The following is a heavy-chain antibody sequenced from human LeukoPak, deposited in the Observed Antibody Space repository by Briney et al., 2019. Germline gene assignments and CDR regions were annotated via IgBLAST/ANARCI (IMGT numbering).Heavy chain of an antibody. CDR2: IYPGDSDT. CDR3: ARPYGSGSYLGVLGY. Sequence: GESLKISCKGSGYSFTSYWIGWVRQMPGKGLEWMGIIYPGDSDTRYSPSFQGQVTISADKSISTAYLQWSSLKASDTAMYYCARPYGSGSYLGVLGYWGQGTLVTVSS. D-gene: IGHD3-10*01. CDR1: GYSFTSYW. V-gene: IGHV5-51*01. J-gene: IGHJ4*02.